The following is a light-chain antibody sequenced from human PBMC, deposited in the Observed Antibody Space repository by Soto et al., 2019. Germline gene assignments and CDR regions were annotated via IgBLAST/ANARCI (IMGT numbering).Light chain of an antibody. V-gene: IGKV3-20*01. CDR1: QSVSSGY. J-gene: IGKJ3*01. CDR3: QQYGSSPLFT. Sequence: EIVLTQSPGTLSLSPGETATLSCRASQSVSSGYLAWYQQKPGQAPRLLINGVSSRATGIPDRFSGSGSGTDFTLTISRLEPEDFAVYYCQQYGSSPLFTFGPGTKVDIK. CDR2: GVS.